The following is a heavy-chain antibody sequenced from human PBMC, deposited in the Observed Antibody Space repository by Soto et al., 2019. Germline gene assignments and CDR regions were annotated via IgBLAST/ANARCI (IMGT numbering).Heavy chain of an antibody. CDR3: TTRDWSDAPPLPMDV. D-gene: IGHD3-3*01. Sequence: PGGSLRLSCAASGFTFSNAWMNWVRQAPGKGLEWVGRIKSKTDGGTTDYAAPVKGRFTISRDDSKNTLYLQMNSLKTEDTAVYYCTTRDWSDAPPLPMDVWGQGTTVTVSS. CDR2: IKSKTDGGTT. CDR1: GFTFSNAW. J-gene: IGHJ6*02. V-gene: IGHV3-15*07.